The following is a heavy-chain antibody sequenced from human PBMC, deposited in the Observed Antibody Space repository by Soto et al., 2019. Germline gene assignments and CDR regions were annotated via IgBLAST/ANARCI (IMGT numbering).Heavy chain of an antibody. V-gene: IGHV1-69*13. J-gene: IGHJ4*02. CDR2: IIPIFGTA. Sequence: ASVKVSCKASGGTFSSYAISWVRQAPGQGLEWMGGIIPIFGTANYAQKFQGRVTITADESTSTAYMELSSLRSEDTAVYYCASKEERFGELSHFDYWGQGTLVTVSS. CDR3: ASKEERFGELSHFDY. D-gene: IGHD3-10*01. CDR1: GGTFSSYA.